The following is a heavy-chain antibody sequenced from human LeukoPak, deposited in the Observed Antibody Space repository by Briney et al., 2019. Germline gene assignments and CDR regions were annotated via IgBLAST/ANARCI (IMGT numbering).Heavy chain of an antibody. CDR1: GYSFTSYW. J-gene: IGHJ5*02. D-gene: IGHD3-16*01. V-gene: IGHV5-51*01. CDR2: IYPGDSDT. Sequence: GESLKISCKGSGYSFTSYWIGWVRQMPGKGLEWMGTIYPGDSDTGYSPSFQGQVTISADKSISTAYLQWSSLKASDTAMYYCARHHQAPWGWFDPWGQGTLVTVSS. CDR3: ARHHQAPWGWFDP.